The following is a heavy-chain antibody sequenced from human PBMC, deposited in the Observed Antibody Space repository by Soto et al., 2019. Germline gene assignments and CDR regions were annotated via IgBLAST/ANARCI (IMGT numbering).Heavy chain of an antibody. J-gene: IGHJ5*02. CDR1: GVTFSGSS. CDR2: IRSKANSYAT. Sequence: EVQLVESGGGLVQPGGSLKLSCAASGVTFSGSSMHWVRQASGQGLEWVGRIRSKANSYATAYAASVKGRFTISRDDSKNTAYLQMNRLKTEDTAVYYCTRLCSLGPRNHWFDPWGQGTLVTVSS. CDR3: TRLCSLGPRNHWFDP. V-gene: IGHV3-73*01. D-gene: IGHD3-10*02.